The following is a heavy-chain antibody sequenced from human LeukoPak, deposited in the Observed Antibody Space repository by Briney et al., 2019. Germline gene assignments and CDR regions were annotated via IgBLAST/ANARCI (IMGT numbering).Heavy chain of an antibody. V-gene: IGHV1-18*01. CDR3: ARDLGTSSLDY. D-gene: IGHD2-2*01. J-gene: IGHJ4*02. CDR2: ISAYSGST. Sequence: ASVTVSCTASGYTFTTYGISWVRQAPGQGLDWMGWISAYSGSTNYPQMLQGRVTMTTDTSTSTAYMELRSLRSDDTAVYYCARDLGTSSLDYWGQGTLVTVSS. CDR1: GYTFTTYG.